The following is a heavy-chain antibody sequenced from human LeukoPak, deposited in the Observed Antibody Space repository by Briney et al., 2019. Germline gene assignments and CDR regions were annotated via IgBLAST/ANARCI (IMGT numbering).Heavy chain of an antibody. D-gene: IGHD3-22*01. CDR3: ARDPHYYDSSGYYGIFDY. V-gene: IGHV3-21*01. Sequence: GGSLRLSCAASGFTFSSYSMNWVRQATGKGLEWVSSISSSSSYIYYADPVKGRFTISRDNAKNSLYLQMNSLRAEDTAVYYCARDPHYYDSSGYYGIFDYWGQGTLVTVSS. CDR2: ISSSSSYI. J-gene: IGHJ4*02. CDR1: GFTFSSYS.